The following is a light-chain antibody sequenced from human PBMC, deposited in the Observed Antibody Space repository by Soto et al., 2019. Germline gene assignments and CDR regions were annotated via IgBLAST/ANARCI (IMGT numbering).Light chain of an antibody. CDR1: QSVYNNY. Sequence: EIVLTQSPGTVSLSPGESATLSCRASQSVYNNYLAWYQQNPGQAPRVLIYGASTRATGTPDRFSGSGSGTDFTLTISRLEPEDVAVYYCQQSGNSHGTFGQGTKVDIK. CDR2: GAS. J-gene: IGKJ1*01. V-gene: IGKV3-20*01. CDR3: QQSGNSHGT.